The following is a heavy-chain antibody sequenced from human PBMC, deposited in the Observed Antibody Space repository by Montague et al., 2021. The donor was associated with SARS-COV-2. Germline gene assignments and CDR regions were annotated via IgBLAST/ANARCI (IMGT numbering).Heavy chain of an antibody. V-gene: IGHV6-1*01. CDR1: GDSVSSNSAA. D-gene: IGHD6-13*01. J-gene: IGHJ4*02. CDR2: TYYRPKWYN. Sequence: CAISGDSVSSNSAAWNWIRQSPSRGLEWLGRTYYRPKWYNDYALSVKSRITINPDTSKNQFSLQPNSVTPEDTAVYYCARSVGASSSSWPLPPHFDYWGQGTLVTVSS. CDR3: ARSVGASSSSWPLPPHFDY.